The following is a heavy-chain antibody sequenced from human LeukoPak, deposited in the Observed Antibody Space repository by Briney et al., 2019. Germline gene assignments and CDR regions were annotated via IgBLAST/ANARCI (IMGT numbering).Heavy chain of an antibody. CDR1: GGSFSGYY. CDR3: ARAYGDNDY. CDR2: INHSGST. D-gene: IGHD4-17*01. J-gene: IGHJ4*02. Sequence: SETLSLTCAVYGGSFSGYYWSWIRQPPGKGLEWIGEINHSGSTNYNPALKSRVTISVDTSKNQFSLKLSSVTAADTAVYYCARAYGDNDYWGQGTLVTVSS. V-gene: IGHV4-34*01.